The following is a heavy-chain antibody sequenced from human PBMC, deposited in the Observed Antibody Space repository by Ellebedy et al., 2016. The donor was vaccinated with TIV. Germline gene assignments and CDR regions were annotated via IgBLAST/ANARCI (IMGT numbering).Heavy chain of an antibody. V-gene: IGHV3-11*06. Sequence: GESLKISCAASGFSFSDYHMSWIRQAPGKGLEWVSYISSSSSNTNYADSVKGRFTISRDNAKQSLYLQMNSLRAEDTAVYYCARDSECSNTWNGNAFDIWGQGTMVTVSP. D-gene: IGHD1-1*01. CDR2: ISSSSSNT. J-gene: IGHJ3*02. CDR3: ARDSECSNTWNGNAFDI. CDR1: GFSFSDYH.